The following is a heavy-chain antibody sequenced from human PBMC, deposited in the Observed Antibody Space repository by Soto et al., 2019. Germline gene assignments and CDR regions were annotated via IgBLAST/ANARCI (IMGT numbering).Heavy chain of an antibody. CDR2: INHSGST. CDR1: GGSFSGYY. V-gene: IGHV4-34*01. Sequence: QVQLQQWGAGLLKPSETLSLTCAVYGGSFSGYYWSWIRQPPGKGLEWIGDINHSGSTNYNPSLKSRVTISLDTSKNQFSLKLSSVTAADTAVYYCARAAIYYGSGSSPAYWGQGTLVTVSS. J-gene: IGHJ4*02. CDR3: ARAAIYYGSGSSPAY. D-gene: IGHD3-10*01.